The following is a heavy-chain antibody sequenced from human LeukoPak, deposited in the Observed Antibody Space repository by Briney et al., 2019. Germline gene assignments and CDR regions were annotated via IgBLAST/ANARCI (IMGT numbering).Heavy chain of an antibody. Sequence: PGGSLRLSCAASGFTFSSYDMHWVRQATGKGLEWVSAIGTAGDTYYPGSVKGRFTISRENAKNSLYLQMNSLRAGDTAVYYCARAGIAVAGPGGAFDIWGQGTMVTVSS. CDR3: ARAGIAVAGPGGAFDI. V-gene: IGHV3-13*01. J-gene: IGHJ3*02. CDR1: GFTFSSYD. D-gene: IGHD6-19*01. CDR2: IGTAGDT.